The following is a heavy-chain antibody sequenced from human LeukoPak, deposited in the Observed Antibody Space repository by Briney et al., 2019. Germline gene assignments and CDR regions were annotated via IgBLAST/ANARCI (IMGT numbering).Heavy chain of an antibody. J-gene: IGHJ5*02. V-gene: IGHV4-59*01. D-gene: IGHD6-19*01. CDR3: AVQWLVPGGWFDP. Sequence: SETLSLTCTVSGGSISNYYWSWIRQPPGKGLEWIGYIYYSGSTNYNPSLKSRVTISVDTSKNQFSLKLSSVTAADTAVYYCAVQWLVPGGWFDPWGQGTLVTVSS. CDR1: GGSISNYY. CDR2: IYYSGST.